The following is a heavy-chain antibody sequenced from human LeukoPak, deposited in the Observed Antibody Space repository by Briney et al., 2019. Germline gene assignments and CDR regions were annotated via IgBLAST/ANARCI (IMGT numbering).Heavy chain of an antibody. CDR3: ARVGGAPDI. J-gene: IGHJ3*02. D-gene: IGHD3-3*01. CDR2: IYYSGTT. V-gene: IGHV4-39*01. Sequence: MSSETLSLTCTVSGGSISSSSYYWGWIRQPPGKGLEWIGSIYYSGTTYYNPSLKSRVTISVDTSKNQFSLKLSSVTAADTAVYYCARVGGAPDIWGQGTMVTVSS. CDR1: GGSISSSSYY.